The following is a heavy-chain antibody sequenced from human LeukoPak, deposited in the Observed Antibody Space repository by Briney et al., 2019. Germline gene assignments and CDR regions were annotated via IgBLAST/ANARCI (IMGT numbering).Heavy chain of an antibody. J-gene: IGHJ4*02. CDR2: ISSSSSSI. V-gene: IGHV3-21*01. CDR3: ARDDSSGYYYRILGY. D-gene: IGHD3-22*01. Sequence: PGRSLRLSCAASGFTFNSYSMNWVRQAPGKGLEWVSSISSSSSSIYYADSVKGRFTISRDNAKNSLYLQMNSLRAEDTAVYYCARDDSSGYYYRILGYWGQGTLVTVSS. CDR1: GFTFNSYS.